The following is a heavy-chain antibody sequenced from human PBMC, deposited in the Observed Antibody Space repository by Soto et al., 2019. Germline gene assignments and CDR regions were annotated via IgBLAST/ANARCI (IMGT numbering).Heavy chain of an antibody. V-gene: IGHV4-59*01. J-gene: IGHJ3*01. CDR1: NGSISSYY. CDR3: ARLHEYINDILIWRDGFDV. Sequence: QVQLQESGPGLVKPSETLSLTCTVSNGSISSYYWSWIRQPPGKGLEWIGSIYYSGSTNYNPSLGRRVTLSLDTSKNQFSLRLSFVTAADTAVYYCARLHEYINDILIWRDGFDVWGQGTMVTVSS. CDR2: IYYSGST. D-gene: IGHD3-9*01.